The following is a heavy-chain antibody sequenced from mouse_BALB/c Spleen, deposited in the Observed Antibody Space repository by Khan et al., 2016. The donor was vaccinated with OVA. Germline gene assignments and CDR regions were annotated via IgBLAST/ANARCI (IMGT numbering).Heavy chain of an antibody. CDR3: TGGGGDRFAY. CDR1: GYTFTDFT. J-gene: IGHJ3*01. Sequence: VQLQQSGAELVRPGVSVKISCKGSGYTFTDFTMHWVKQSHAKSLEWIGVISTYYGDVTYNQKFKGKATMTVDKSSRTAYMELARLTYEDSAIXCCTGGGGDRFAYWGQGTLVTGSA. CDR2: ISTYYGDV. V-gene: IGHV1S137*01.